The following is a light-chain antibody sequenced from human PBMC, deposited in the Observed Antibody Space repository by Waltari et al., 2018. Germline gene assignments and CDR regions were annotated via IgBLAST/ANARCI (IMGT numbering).Light chain of an antibody. V-gene: IGLV2-23*02. CDR1: SSDVGTYNL. CDR3: CSYAGSRGVV. J-gene: IGLJ2*01. CDR2: EVS. Sequence: QSALTQPASVSGSPGQSITISCPGPSSDVGTYNLVSWDQQHPGKAPKLMIHEVSKRPSGISNRVSGSKSGNTASLTISGLQAEDEADYYCCSYAGSRGVVFGGGTKVTVL.